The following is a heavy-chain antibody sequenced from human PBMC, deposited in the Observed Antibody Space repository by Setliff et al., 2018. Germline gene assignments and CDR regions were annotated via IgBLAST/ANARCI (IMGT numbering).Heavy chain of an antibody. CDR1: GGSLSTYY. Sequence: SETLSLTCTVSGGSLSTYYWSWIRQSPGRGLEYIGYVYCNGAADYSPSLKSRVTLSVDTSKNQFSLKLTSVTAADTAVYYCARGGTFRYFDYWGQGTPVTVSS. CDR2: VYCNGAA. V-gene: IGHV4-59*01. J-gene: IGHJ4*02. D-gene: IGHD5-12*01. CDR3: ARGGTFRYFDY.